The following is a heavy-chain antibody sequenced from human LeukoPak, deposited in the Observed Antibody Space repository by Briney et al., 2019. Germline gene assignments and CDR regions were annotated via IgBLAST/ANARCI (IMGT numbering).Heavy chain of an antibody. CDR2: IYYSGST. Sequence: SETLSLTCTVSGGSISSSSYYWGWIRQPPGKGLEWIGSIYYSGSTYYNPSLKSRFTISVDTSKNQFSLELSSVTAADTAVYYCARQTTVTSRGYYYMDVWGKGTTVTVSS. D-gene: IGHD4-11*01. V-gene: IGHV4-39*01. CDR3: ARQTTVTSRGYYYMDV. J-gene: IGHJ6*03. CDR1: GGSISSSSYY.